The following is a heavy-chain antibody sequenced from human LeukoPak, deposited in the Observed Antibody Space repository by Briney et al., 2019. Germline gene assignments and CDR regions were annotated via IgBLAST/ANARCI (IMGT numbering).Heavy chain of an antibody. CDR3: AREIFWSGYYSNLHFDY. D-gene: IGHD3-3*01. CDR2: IGSSGSYI. J-gene: IGHJ4*02. Sequence: GGSLRLSCAASELTFSSYNMNWVRQAPGKGLEWVSSIGSSGSYIYYADSVKGRFTISRDNAKNSLYLQMDSLRAEDTAVYYCAREIFWSGYYSNLHFDYWGQGTLVTVSS. CDR1: ELTFSSYN. V-gene: IGHV3-21*01.